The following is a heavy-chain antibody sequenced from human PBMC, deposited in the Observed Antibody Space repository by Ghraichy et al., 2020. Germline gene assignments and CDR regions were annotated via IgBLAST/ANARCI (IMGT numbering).Heavy chain of an antibody. V-gene: IGHV3-23*01. CDR1: GFTFTTYA. CDR3: ATGGTGHRAFDI. D-gene: IGHD3-16*01. Sequence: GGSLRLSCAASGFTFTTYAMTWVRQTPGTGLEWVSSISDNGDDTYNADSVKGRFTISRDNSKSMVYLQMNSLRVDDTAIYYCATGGTGHRAFDIWGQGTMVTVYS. J-gene: IGHJ3*02. CDR2: ISDNGDDT.